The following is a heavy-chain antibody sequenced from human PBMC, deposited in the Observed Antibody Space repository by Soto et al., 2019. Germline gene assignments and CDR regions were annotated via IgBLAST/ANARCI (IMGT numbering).Heavy chain of an antibody. D-gene: IGHD2-8*02. CDR2: IIPILTTP. J-gene: IGHJ6*02. CDR3: ATSVGIAPTGEDGMDV. Sequence: ASVKVSCKASGGTFSTYGFSWLRQAPGQGPEWIGGIIPILTTPNYAQKFQGRVTIVADESTTTVYMELSSLKFEDTAVYYCATSVGIAPTGEDGMDVWGQGTSVTVSS. CDR1: GGTFSTYG. V-gene: IGHV1-69*13.